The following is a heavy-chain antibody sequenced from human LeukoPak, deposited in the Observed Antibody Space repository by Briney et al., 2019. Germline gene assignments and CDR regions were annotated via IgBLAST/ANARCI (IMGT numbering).Heavy chain of an antibody. V-gene: IGHV4-59*12. CDR2: IDYTGST. CDR1: GGSISNFY. Sequence: SETLSLTCTVSGGSISNFYWSWIRQPPGKGLEWIGYIDYTGSTNYNPSLKSRVTISLDTSKSQFSLRLTSVTAADTAIYYCASRPADSTWLGVFDYWSQGTLVTVSS. D-gene: IGHD3-10*01. J-gene: IGHJ4*02. CDR3: ASRPADSTWLGVFDY.